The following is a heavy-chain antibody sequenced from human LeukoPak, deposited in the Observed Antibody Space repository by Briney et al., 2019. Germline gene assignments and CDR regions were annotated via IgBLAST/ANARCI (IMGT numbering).Heavy chain of an antibody. D-gene: IGHD3-22*01. J-gene: IGHJ4*02. CDR2: IKQDGSEK. CDR1: GGSISSGDYY. CDR3: ARGYSSSWYAWYYYDSSGYYVWDY. V-gene: IGHV3-7*01. Sequence: ETLSLTCTVSGGSISSGDYYWSWVRQAPGKGLEWVANIKQDGSEKYYVDSVKGRFTIPRDNAKNSLYLQMNSLRAEDTAVYYCARGYSSSWYAWYYYDSSGYYVWDYWGQGTLVTVSS.